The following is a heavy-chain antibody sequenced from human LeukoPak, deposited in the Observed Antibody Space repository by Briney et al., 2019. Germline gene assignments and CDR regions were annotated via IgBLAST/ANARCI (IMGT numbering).Heavy chain of an antibody. Sequence: GGALRLSCAASGFTFRCYGMHGVRQAPGKGLEGVALIWHDGSKKYYVDSVKGRFTISRDNSQNTLYLQMNSLRAEDTAVYYCARDLGSGSPNFYFHYLGQRTMLTVSS. CDR1: GFTFRCYG. CDR3: ARDLGSGSPNFYFHY. CDR2: IWHDGSKK. D-gene: IGHD3-10*01. J-gene: IGHJ4*02. V-gene: IGHV3-33*01.